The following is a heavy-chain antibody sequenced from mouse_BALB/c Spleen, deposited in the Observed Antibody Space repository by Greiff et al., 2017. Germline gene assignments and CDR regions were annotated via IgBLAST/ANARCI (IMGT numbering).Heavy chain of an antibody. CDR2: IRNKANGYTT. D-gene: IGHD2-14*01. CDR3: ARQGYYRYVFDY. Sequence: EVMLVESGGGLVQPGGSLRLSCATSGFTFTDYYMSWVRQPPGKALEWLGFIRNKANGYTTEYSASVKGRFTISRDNSQSILYLQMNTLRAEDSATYYCARQGYYRYVFDYWGQGTTLTVSS. J-gene: IGHJ2*01. CDR1: GFTFTDYY. V-gene: IGHV7-3*02.